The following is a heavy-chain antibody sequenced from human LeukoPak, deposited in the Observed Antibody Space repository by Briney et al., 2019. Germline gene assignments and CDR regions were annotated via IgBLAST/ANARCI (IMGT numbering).Heavy chain of an antibody. D-gene: IGHD5-24*01. Sequence: SETLSLTCTVSADSINTYYWSWIRQPPGKGLEWIGNIHHSGRTNYNPSFKSRVTISVDTSKNQFSLKVDSVTAADTAVYYCARPRDGYNFGAFDLWGQGTLVSVSS. CDR3: ARPRDGYNFGAFDL. V-gene: IGHV4-59*08. CDR2: IHHSGRT. J-gene: IGHJ3*01. CDR1: ADSINTYY.